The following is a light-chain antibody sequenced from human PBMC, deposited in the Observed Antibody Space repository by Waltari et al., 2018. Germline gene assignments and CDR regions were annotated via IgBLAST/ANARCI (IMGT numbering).Light chain of an antibody. CDR2: AAS. CDR3: QQSYSTPNT. V-gene: IGKV1-39*01. J-gene: IGKJ2*01. CDR1: QSISSY. Sequence: DIQMTQSPSSLSASVGDRVTITCRASQSISSYLNWYQQKPGKAPKLLSYAASSVQSGVPSRFSCSGSVTDVTITISSLQHEDFATYYCQQSYSTPNTFGQGTKLEIK.